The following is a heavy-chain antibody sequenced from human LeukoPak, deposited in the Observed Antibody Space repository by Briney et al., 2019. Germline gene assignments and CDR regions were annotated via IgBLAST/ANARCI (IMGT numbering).Heavy chain of an antibody. CDR1: GYSISNDYY. D-gene: IGHD1-26*01. CDR3: AREGNSGSYSDAFDI. V-gene: IGHV4-59*13. CDR2: IYYSGST. J-gene: IGHJ3*02. Sequence: SETLSLTCTVSGYSISNDYYWAWIRRPPGKGLEWIGYIYYSGSTNYNPSLKSRVTISVDTSKNQFSLKLSSVTAADTAVYYCAREGNSGSYSDAFDIWGQGTMVTVSS.